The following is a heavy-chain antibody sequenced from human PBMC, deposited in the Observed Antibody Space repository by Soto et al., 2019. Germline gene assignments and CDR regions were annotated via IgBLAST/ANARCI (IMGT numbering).Heavy chain of an antibody. V-gene: IGHV2-5*01. CDR3: AGSSGWYSFFDY. CDR1: GFSLSTSGVG. CDR2: IYWNDDK. D-gene: IGHD6-13*01. Sequence: QITLKESGPTLVKPTQTLTLTCTFSGFSLSTSGVGVGWIRQPPGKALEWLALIYWNDDKRYSPSLKSRLTITKDTSKNQVVLTMTIMDPVDTATYYCAGSSGWYSFFDYWGQGTLVTVSS. J-gene: IGHJ4*02.